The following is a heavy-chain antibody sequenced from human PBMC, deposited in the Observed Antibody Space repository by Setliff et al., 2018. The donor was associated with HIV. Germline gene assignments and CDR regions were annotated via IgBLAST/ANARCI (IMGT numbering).Heavy chain of an antibody. CDR1: GFSLGATSMG. CDR2: IYWDDDK. D-gene: IGHD2-21*01. Sequence: SGPTLVNPTQTLTLTCTFSGFSLGATSMGVGWVRQPPGKALEWLALIYWDDDKGYSPSLESRLTITKDTSKNQVVLTMTNMDSVDTATYYCKHRRRDGFIPYWGQGTRVTVSS. CDR3: KHRRRDGFIPY. J-gene: IGHJ4*02. V-gene: IGHV2-5*02.